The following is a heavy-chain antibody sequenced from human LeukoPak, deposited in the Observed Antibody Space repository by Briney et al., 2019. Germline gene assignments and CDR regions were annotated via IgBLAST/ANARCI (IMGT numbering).Heavy chain of an antibody. D-gene: IGHD3-10*01. CDR1: GFTVSSNY. Sequence: GGSLRLSCAASGFTVSSNYMSWVRQAPGKWLEWDSVNYSSGNTYYADSVKGRFTISRDNSKNTVYFQLDSLRAEDTAVYYCARTIPYGSGRQHPGKYYFDYWGQGTLVTVSS. CDR2: NYSSGNT. J-gene: IGHJ4*02. V-gene: IGHV3-53*01. CDR3: ARTIPYGSGRQHPGKYYFDY.